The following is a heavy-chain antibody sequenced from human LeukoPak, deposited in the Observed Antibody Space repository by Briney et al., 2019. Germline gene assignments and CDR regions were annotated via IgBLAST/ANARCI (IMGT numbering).Heavy chain of an antibody. J-gene: IGHJ5*02. Sequence: PGGSLRLSCAASGFTFSSYAMSWVRQAPGKGLEWVSSISGSGGSTYYADSVKGRFTISRDNSKNTLYLQMNSLRAEDTAVYYCAKDWKNSILNWFDPWGQGTLVTVSS. CDR1: GFTFSSYA. CDR3: AKDWKNSILNWFDP. CDR2: ISGSGGST. D-gene: IGHD2/OR15-2a*01. V-gene: IGHV3-23*01.